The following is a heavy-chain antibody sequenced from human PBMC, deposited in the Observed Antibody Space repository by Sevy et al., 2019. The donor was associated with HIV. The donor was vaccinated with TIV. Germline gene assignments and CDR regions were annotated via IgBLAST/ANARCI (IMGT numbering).Heavy chain of an antibody. CDR2: INPDGGEN. D-gene: IGHD3-10*01. J-gene: IGHJ4*02. Sequence: GGSLRLSCVVSGLTSRTYWMHWVRRAPGKGLEWVASINPDGGENYYVASVKGRFTISRDNTKNSLYLQMTSPTAEDTVAYYCARGTYYYDSGFYYPFDYWGQGTLVTVSS. CDR1: GLTSRTYW. V-gene: IGHV3-7*01. CDR3: ARGTYYYDSGFYYPFDY.